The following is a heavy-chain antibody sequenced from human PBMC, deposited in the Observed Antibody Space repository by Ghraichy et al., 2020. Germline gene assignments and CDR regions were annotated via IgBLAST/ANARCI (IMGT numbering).Heavy chain of an antibody. V-gene: IGHV4-34*01. CDR2: INHSGST. Sequence: SETLSLTCAVYGGSFSGYYWSWIRQPPGKGLEWIGEINHSGSTNYNPSLKSRVTISVDTSKNQFSLKLSSVTAADTAVYYCARGRRKGLQLKSHFDYWGQGTLVTVSS. CDR1: GGSFSGYY. D-gene: IGHD5-24*01. J-gene: IGHJ4*02. CDR3: ARGRRKGLQLKSHFDY.